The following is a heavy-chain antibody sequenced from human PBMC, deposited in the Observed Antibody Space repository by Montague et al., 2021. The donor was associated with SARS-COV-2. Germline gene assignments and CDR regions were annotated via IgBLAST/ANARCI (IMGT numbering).Heavy chain of an antibody. CDR1: GGSISSSSYY. V-gene: IGHV4-39*01. Sequence: ETLSLTCTVSGGSISSSSYYWGWIRQPPGKGLEWIGSIYYSGSTYYNPSLKSRVTISVDTSKNQFSLKLSSVTAADTAVYYCARQRIFCSSTSCYDNWFDPWGQGTLVTVSS. D-gene: IGHD2-2*01. J-gene: IGHJ5*02. CDR2: IYYSGST. CDR3: ARQRIFCSSTSCYDNWFDP.